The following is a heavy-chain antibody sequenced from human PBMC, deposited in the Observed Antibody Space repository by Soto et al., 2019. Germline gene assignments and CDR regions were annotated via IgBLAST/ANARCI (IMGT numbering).Heavy chain of an antibody. CDR3: AKDRVWVVDIVATINRFDY. D-gene: IGHD5-12*01. V-gene: IGHV3-23*01. J-gene: IGHJ4*02. Sequence: PGGSLRLSCAASGFTFSSYAMSWVRQAPGKGLEWVSAISGSGGSTYYADSVKGRFTISRDNSKNTLYLQMNSLRAEDTAVYYCAKDRVWVVDIVATINRFDYWGQGTLVTVSS. CDR2: ISGSGGST. CDR1: GFTFSSYA.